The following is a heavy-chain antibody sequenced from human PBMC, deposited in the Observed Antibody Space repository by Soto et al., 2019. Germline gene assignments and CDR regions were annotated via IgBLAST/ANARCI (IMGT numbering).Heavy chain of an antibody. D-gene: IGHD6-19*01. J-gene: IGHJ6*02. CDR2: IYYSGST. CDR3: ARLGGAVAPYYYGMDV. CDR1: GGSISSSSYY. Sequence: QLQLQESGAGLVKPSETRSLTCTVSGGSISSSSYYWGWIRQPPGKGLEWIGSIYYSGSTYYNPSLKSRVTISVDTSKNQFSLKLSSVTAADTAVYYSARLGGAVAPYYYGMDVWGQGTTVTVSS. V-gene: IGHV4-39*01.